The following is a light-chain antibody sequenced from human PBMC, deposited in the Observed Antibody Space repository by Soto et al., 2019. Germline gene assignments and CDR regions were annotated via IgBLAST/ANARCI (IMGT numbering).Light chain of an antibody. CDR3: QQYYTSRT. V-gene: IGKV3-20*01. CDR2: GAS. J-gene: IGKJ2*02. CDR1: QSVSSSY. Sequence: EIVLTQSPGTLSLSPGERASLSCRASQSVSSSYLAWYQQKPGQAPRLLVYGASNRATGIPDRFSGSGSGTDFTLTISRLEPEDSAVYYCQQYYTSRTFGQGTKVDIK.